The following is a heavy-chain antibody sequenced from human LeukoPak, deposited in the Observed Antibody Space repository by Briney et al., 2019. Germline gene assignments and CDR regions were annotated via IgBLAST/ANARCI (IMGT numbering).Heavy chain of an antibody. D-gene: IGHD3-22*01. CDR2: ISSSGSTI. CDR1: GFTFSSYE. Sequence: GGSLRLSCAASGFTFSSYEMNWVRQAPGKGLEWVSYISSSGSTIYYADSVKGRFTISRDNAKNSLYLQMNSLRAEDTAVYYCARQVITMIVGPFDYWGQGTLVTVSS. J-gene: IGHJ4*02. V-gene: IGHV3-48*03. CDR3: ARQVITMIVGPFDY.